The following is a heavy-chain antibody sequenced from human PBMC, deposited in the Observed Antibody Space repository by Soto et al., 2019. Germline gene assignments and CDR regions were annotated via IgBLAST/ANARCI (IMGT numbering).Heavy chain of an antibody. J-gene: IGHJ4*02. CDR3: ARSHYTYGLLIDY. CDR1: VDSITTNGYY. CDR2: VYSTGST. Sequence: SETLSLTCSVSVDSITTNGYYWGWIRQPPGKGLQWIGNVYSTGSTFSHPSLTSRVFISVDTSKNKFSLRPTSVTAADTAVYYCARSHYTYGLLIDYWGPGIVVTVSS. V-gene: IGHV4-39*01. D-gene: IGHD2-8*01.